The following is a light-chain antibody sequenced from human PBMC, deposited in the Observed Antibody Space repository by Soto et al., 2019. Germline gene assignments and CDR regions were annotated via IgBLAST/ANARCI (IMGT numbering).Light chain of an antibody. CDR1: SSNIGSNY. J-gene: IGLJ1*01. CDR3: AAWDDSLSGFYV. Sequence: QSVLTQPPPASGTPGQRVPIPCSGRSSNIGSNYVYWYQQLPGTAPKLLIYRNNQRPSGVPDRFSGSKSGTSASLAISGLRSEDEADYYCAAWDDSLSGFYVFGTGTKVTVL. V-gene: IGLV1-47*01. CDR2: RNN.